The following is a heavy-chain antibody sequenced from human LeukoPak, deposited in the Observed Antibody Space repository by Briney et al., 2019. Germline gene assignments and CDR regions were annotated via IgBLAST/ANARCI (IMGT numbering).Heavy chain of an antibody. CDR1: GFTVSSTY. J-gene: IGHJ4*02. D-gene: IGHD6-13*01. CDR3: VKEAAAAGVDY. V-gene: IGHV3-9*01. CDR2: ISWNSGSI. Sequence: PGGSLRLSCAASGFTVSSTYMSWVRQAPGKGLEWVSGISWNSGSIGYADSVKGRFTISRDNAKNSLYLQMNSLRAEDTALYYCVKEAAAAGVDYWGQGTLVTVSS.